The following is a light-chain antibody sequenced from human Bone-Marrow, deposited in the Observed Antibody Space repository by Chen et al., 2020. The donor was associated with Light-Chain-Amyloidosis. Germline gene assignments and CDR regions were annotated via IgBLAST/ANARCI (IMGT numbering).Light chain of an antibody. Sequence: QSLLTQPPSASGTPGQAVNIACSGSGSNIGGHSVNWYQHLPGTAPQLVIFNNHKRPSGVHDRFSGSRSGTSASLAISGLQADDEGDYYCAAWDDSLRTYLFGGGTKLTVL. V-gene: IGLV1-44*01. CDR2: NNH. CDR1: GSNIGGHS. CDR3: AAWDDSLRTYL. J-gene: IGLJ3*02.